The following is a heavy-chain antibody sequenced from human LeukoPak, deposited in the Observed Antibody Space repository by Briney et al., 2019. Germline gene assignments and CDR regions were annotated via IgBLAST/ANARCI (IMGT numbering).Heavy chain of an antibody. Sequence: TGGSLRLSCVVSGFTFSNYWMHWVRQAPGKGLVWVSRINTDGSSTSYADSVKGRFTISRDNAKNTLYLQMNSLRAEDTALYYCAKVAGAVLGGYFDYWGQGTLVTVSS. D-gene: IGHD3-10*01. CDR2: INTDGSST. V-gene: IGHV3-74*01. J-gene: IGHJ4*02. CDR3: AKVAGAVLGGYFDY. CDR1: GFTFSNYW.